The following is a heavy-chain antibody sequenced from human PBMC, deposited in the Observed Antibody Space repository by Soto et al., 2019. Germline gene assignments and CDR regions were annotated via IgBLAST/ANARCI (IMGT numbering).Heavy chain of an antibody. CDR2: ISGSGGTT. D-gene: IGHD1-26*01. V-gene: IGHV3-23*01. CDR3: AKIFLPRPFIVNDAFDI. J-gene: IGHJ3*02. CDR1: EFTFSTYA. Sequence: EVQLLESGGGLVQPGGSLRLSCAAFEFTFSTYAMTWVRQAPGKGLEWVSGISGSGGTTYYADSVKGRFTISRDNSKNTLYLQLNSLRAEDTAVYFCAKIFLPRPFIVNDAFDIWGQGTMVTVSS.